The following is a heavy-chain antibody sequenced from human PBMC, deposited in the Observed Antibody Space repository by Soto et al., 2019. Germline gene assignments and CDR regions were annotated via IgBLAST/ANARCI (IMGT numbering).Heavy chain of an antibody. J-gene: IGHJ4*02. D-gene: IGHD6-13*01. V-gene: IGHV4-34*01. CDR1: GGSFSGYY. Sequence: PSETLSLTCAVYGGSFSGYYWSWIRQPPGKGLEWIGEINHSGSTNYSPSLKSRVTISVDTSKNQFSLKLSSVTAADTAVYYCARGQWRAAAGFDYWGQGTLVT. CDR3: ARGQWRAAAGFDY. CDR2: INHSGST.